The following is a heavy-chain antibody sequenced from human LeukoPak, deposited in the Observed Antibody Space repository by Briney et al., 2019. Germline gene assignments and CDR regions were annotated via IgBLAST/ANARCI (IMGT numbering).Heavy chain of an antibody. CDR3: ARQYISGQWYFDY. CDR1: GFTFSSHA. J-gene: IGHJ4*02. V-gene: IGHV3-30*04. D-gene: IGHD5-18*01. Sequence: GGSLRLSCAASGFTFSSHALHWVRQAPGKGLEWVAVISSDGSYKYYADSVKGRFTISRDNSKNTLYLQMNSLIPEDTTVYYCARQYISGQWYFDYWGQGTLVTVSS. CDR2: ISSDGSYK.